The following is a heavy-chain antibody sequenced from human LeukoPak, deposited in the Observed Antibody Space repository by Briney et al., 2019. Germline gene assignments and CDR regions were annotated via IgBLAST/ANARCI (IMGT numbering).Heavy chain of an antibody. CDR1: GFTFSNTW. V-gene: IGHV3-74*01. CDR3: ARERGVSHPFDY. D-gene: IGHD2-8*01. J-gene: IGHJ4*02. Sequence: GGPLRLSCAASGFTFSNTWMHWVRQAPGKGLVWVARIKNDGSGTIYADSVKGRFTISRDNARNTVYLQMDSLRAEDTAVYYCARERGVSHPFDYWGQGTLVTVSS. CDR2: IKNDGSGT.